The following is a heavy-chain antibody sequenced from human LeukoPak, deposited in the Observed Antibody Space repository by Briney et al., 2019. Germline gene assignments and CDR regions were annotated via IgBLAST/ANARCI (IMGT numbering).Heavy chain of an antibody. J-gene: IGHJ4*02. CDR2: ISISSSYI. CDR1: GFTFSSYS. D-gene: IGHD3-3*01. Sequence: GGSLRLSCAASGFTFSSYSMNWVRQAPGKGLEWVSSISISSSYIYYADSVKGRFTISRDNAKNSLYLQMNSLRAEDTAVYYCARGVRFLEWLDYWGQGTLVTVSS. CDR3: ARGVRFLEWLDY. V-gene: IGHV3-21*01.